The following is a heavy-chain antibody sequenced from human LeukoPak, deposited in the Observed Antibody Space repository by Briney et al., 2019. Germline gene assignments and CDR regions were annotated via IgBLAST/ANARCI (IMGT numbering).Heavy chain of an antibody. CDR1: GYTFINYD. CDR2: MNPNSGNT. Sequence: ASVKVSCKASGYTFINYDINWVRQATGQGLEWMGWMNPNSGNTGYAQKFQGRVTITRNTSISTAYMELSSLRSEDTAVYYCTRETSSRYFDYWGQGTLVTVSS. V-gene: IGHV1-8*03. CDR3: TRETSSRYFDY. J-gene: IGHJ4*02.